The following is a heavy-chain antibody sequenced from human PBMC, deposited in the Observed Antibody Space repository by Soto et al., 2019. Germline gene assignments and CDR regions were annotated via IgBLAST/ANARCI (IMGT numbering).Heavy chain of an antibody. CDR1: GGSISSYY. CDR2: IYYSGST. D-gene: IGHD3-3*01. J-gene: IGHJ5*02. V-gene: IGHV4-59*01. Sequence: LSLTCTVSGGSISSYYWSWIRQPPGKGLEWIGYIYYSGSTNYNPSLKSRVTISVDTSKNQFSLKLSSVTAADTAVYYCARVGDRFDHWAQGTLVTVSS. CDR3: ARVGDRFDH.